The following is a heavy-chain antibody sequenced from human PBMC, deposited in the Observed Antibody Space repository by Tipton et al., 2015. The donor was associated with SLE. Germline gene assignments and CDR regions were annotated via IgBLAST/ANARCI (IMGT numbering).Heavy chain of an antibody. CDR3: GGLRGGFGGSSIDI. CDR1: GGSITTGRFY. D-gene: IGHD4-17*01. J-gene: IGHJ3*02. V-gene: IGHV4-39*07. CDR2: IYYSGTT. Sequence: TLSLTCTVSGGSITTGRFYWGWIRQSPGQGLEWIGSIYYSGTTYYTPSLKNRVSISVDRSKSQFSLRLKSVTAADTAVYYCGGLRGGFGGSSIDIWGQGTMVTVSS.